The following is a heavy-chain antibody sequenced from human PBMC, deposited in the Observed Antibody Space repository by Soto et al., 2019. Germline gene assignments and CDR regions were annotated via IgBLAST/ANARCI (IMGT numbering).Heavy chain of an antibody. Sequence: PGGSLRLSCAVSGFTFSSYAMSWVRQAPGKGLEWVSSISDSGDRTFNADSVKGRFTISRDNSNNTLFLQMNSLRVEDTAVYYCAGITGSKSPFDFWGQGTMVTVYS. V-gene: IGHV3-23*01. CDR2: ISDSGDRT. CDR1: GFTFSSYA. D-gene: IGHD1-20*01. CDR3: AGITGSKSPFDF. J-gene: IGHJ4*02.